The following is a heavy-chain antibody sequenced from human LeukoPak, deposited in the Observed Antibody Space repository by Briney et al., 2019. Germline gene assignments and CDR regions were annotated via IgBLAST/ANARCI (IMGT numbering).Heavy chain of an antibody. J-gene: IGHJ4*02. V-gene: IGHV1-2*06. CDR2: INPNSGGT. Sequence: ASVKVSCKASGYTFTGYYMHWVRQAPGQGLEWMGRINPNSGGTNYAQKFQGRVTMTRDTSISTAYMELSRLRSDDTAMYYCAREGSGSWPGHNDYWGQGTLVTVSS. D-gene: IGHD3-10*01. CDR1: GYTFTGYY. CDR3: AREGSGSWPGHNDY.